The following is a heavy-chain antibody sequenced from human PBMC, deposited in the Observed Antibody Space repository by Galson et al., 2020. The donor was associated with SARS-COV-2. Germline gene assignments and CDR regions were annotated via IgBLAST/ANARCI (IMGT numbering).Heavy chain of an antibody. D-gene: IGHD3-10*01. J-gene: IGHJ4*02. CDR3: TSGDSGPFQSDY. V-gene: IGHV3-7*01. CDR1: GFTFSYYW. CDR2: MNQDGSEK. Sequence: TGGSLRLSCAASGFTFSYYWMSWVRQAPGKGLEWVANMNQDGSEKYYVDSVKGRFTISRDNAKNSLYLQMNSLRAGDTAVYYCTSGDSGPFQSDYCGEGTLVTVSS.